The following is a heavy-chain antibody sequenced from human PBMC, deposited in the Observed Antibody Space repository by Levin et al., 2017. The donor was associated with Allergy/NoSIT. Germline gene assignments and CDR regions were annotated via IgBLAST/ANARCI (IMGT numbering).Heavy chain of an antibody. J-gene: IGHJ4*02. V-gene: IGHV3-30*18. Sequence: GESLKISCTASGFTFSAYGMHWVRQAPGKGLEWVAVLSYDGSTKYYADSVNGRFTIARDISRNTLYLQMNGLRAEDSAVYYCAKPFGSTTYYIESLFDCWGQGTPVTVSS. CDR1: GFTFSAYG. CDR2: LSYDGSTK. D-gene: IGHD3-10*01. CDR3: AKPFGSTTYYIESLFDC.